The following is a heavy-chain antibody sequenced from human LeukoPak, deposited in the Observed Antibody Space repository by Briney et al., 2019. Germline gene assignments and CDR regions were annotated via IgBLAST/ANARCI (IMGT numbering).Heavy chain of an antibody. CDR1: GGSISSSSYY. V-gene: IGHV4-39*01. D-gene: IGHD5-12*01. Sequence: SETLSLTCTVSGGSISSSSYYWGWIRQPPGKGLEWIGSIYYSGSTYYNPSLKSRVTISVDTSKNQFSLKLSPVTAADTAVYYCARQYIVATIIDYWGQGTLVTVSS. CDR3: ARQYIVATIIDY. CDR2: IYYSGST. J-gene: IGHJ4*02.